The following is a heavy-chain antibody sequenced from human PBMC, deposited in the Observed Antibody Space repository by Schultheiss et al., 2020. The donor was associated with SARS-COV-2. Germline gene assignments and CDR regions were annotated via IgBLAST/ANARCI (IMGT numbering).Heavy chain of an antibody. CDR1: GFTFSSYD. D-gene: IGHD3-3*01. Sequence: GESLKISCAASGFTFSSYDMHWVRQATGKGLEWVSAIGTAGDPYYPGSVKGRFTISRENAKNSLYLQMNSLRAGDTAVYYCARVGTIFALDYWGQGTLVTVSS. CDR3: ARVGTIFALDY. CDR2: IGTAGDP. V-gene: IGHV3-13*05. J-gene: IGHJ4*02.